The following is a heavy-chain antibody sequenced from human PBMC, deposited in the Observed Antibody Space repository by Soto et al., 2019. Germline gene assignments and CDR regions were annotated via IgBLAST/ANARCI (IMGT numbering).Heavy chain of an antibody. D-gene: IGHD2-2*01. CDR3: ARDEGPRYCSSTSCYVDAFDI. Sequence: QVQLVESGGGLVKPGGSLRLSCAASGFTFSDYYMSWIRQAPGKGLEWVSYISSSGSTIYYADSVKDRFTISRDNAKNSLYLQMNSLRAEDAAVYYCARDEGPRYCSSTSCYVDAFDIWDQGTMVTVSS. J-gene: IGHJ3*02. CDR2: ISSSGSTI. CDR1: GFTFSDYY. V-gene: IGHV3-11*01.